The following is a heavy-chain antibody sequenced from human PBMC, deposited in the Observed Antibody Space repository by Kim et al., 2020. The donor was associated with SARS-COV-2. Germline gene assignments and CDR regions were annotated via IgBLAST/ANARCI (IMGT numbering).Heavy chain of an antibody. CDR1: GGSISSSSYY. V-gene: IGHV4-39*07. Sequence: SETLSLTCTVSGGSISSSSYYWGWIRQPPGKGLEWIGSIYYSGSTYYNPSLKSRVTISVDTSKNQFSLKLSSVTAADTAVYYCARDYGERTGTSLNPWGQGTLVTVSS. J-gene: IGHJ5*02. CDR3: ARDYGERTGTSLNP. D-gene: IGHD1-1*01. CDR2: IYYSGST.